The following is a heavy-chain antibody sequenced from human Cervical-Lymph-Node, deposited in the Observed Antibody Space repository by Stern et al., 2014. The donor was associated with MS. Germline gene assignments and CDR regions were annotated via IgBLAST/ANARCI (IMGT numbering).Heavy chain of an antibody. CDR1: GFTFSSFW. D-gene: IGHD3/OR15-3a*01. Sequence: EVHLVESGGGLVQPGGSLRLSCAASGFTFSSFWMHWARQAPGKGLEWVSRISSYGRSTSYADSVKGRFTISRDNTKNTLYLQMNSLRAEDTAVYYCAREVELGWSPWGQGTLVIVSS. V-gene: IGHV3-74*01. CDR3: AREVELGWSP. J-gene: IGHJ5*02. CDR2: ISSYGRST.